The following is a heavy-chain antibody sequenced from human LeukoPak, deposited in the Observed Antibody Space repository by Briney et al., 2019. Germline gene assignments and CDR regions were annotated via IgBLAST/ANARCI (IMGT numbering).Heavy chain of an antibody. CDR1: GGSFSGYY. Sequence: SETLSLTCAVYGGSFSGYYWSWIRQPPGKGLEWIGEINHSGSTNYNPSLKSRVTISVDTSKNQFSLKLSSVTAADTAVYYCARVITWGFTYYFDYWGQGTLVTVSS. V-gene: IGHV4-34*01. CDR2: INHSGST. CDR3: ARVITWGFTYYFDY. J-gene: IGHJ4*02. D-gene: IGHD4-23*01.